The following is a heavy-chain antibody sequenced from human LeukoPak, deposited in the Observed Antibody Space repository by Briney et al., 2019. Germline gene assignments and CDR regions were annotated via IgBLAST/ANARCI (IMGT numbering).Heavy chain of an antibody. Sequence: GGSLRLSCAASGFTFSSYWMSWVRQAPGKGLEWVANIKQDGSEKYYVDSLKGRFTISRDNAKNSLYLQMNSLRAEDTAVYYCARRYYDFWSGYYFDYWGQGTLVTVSS. CDR1: GFTFSSYW. V-gene: IGHV3-7*01. J-gene: IGHJ4*02. CDR3: ARRYYDFWSGYYFDY. CDR2: IKQDGSEK. D-gene: IGHD3-3*01.